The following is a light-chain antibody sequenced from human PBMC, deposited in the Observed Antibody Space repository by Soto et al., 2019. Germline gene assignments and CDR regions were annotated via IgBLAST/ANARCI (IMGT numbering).Light chain of an antibody. V-gene: IGLV2-14*01. J-gene: IGLJ1*01. CDR3: SSYTSSSTLV. CDR2: DVS. Sequence: SALTQPASVSGSPGQSITISCTGTSSDVGGYNYVSWYQQHPGKAPKLMIYDVSYRPSGVSNRFSGSKSGNTASLTISGLQAEDEADYYCSSYTSSSTLVFGTGTKVTVL. CDR1: SSDVGGYNY.